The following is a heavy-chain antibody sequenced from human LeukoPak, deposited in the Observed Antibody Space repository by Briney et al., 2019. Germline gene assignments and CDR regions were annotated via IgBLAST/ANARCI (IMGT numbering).Heavy chain of an antibody. D-gene: IGHD6-19*01. CDR2: IWYDGSNK. CDR3: ARQWQENYYGMDV. Sequence: GRSLRLSCAASGFTFSSYGMHWVRQAPGKGLEWVAVIWYDGSNKYHADSVKGRFTISRDNSKNTLYLQMNSLRAEDTAVYYCARQWQENYYGMDVWGKGTTVTVSS. CDR1: GFTFSSYG. V-gene: IGHV3-33*01. J-gene: IGHJ6*04.